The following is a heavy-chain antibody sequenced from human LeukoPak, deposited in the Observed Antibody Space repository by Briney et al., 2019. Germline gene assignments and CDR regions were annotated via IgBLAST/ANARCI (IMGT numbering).Heavy chain of an antibody. D-gene: IGHD3-10*01. CDR2: ISGSGGST. CDR1: GFTFSSA. V-gene: IGHV3-23*01. Sequence: GGSLRLSCAASGFTFSSAWMTWVRQAPGKGLEWVSAISGSGGSTYYADSVKGRFTISRDNSKNTLYLQMNSLRAEDTAVYYCAKYPRTYYFDYWGQGTLVTVSS. J-gene: IGHJ4*02. CDR3: AKYPRTYYFDY.